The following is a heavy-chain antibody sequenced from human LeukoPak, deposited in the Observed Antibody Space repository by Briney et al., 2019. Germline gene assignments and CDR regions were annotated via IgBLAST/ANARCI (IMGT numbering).Heavy chain of an antibody. CDR3: ASVPLPAAIIDGLQNWFDP. D-gene: IGHD2-2*02. V-gene: IGHV1-18*01. Sequence: ASVKVSCKASGYTFTSYGISWVRQAPGQGLEWMGWISAYNGNTNYAQKLQGRGTMTTDTSTSTAYMELRSLKSDDTAMYYCASVPLPAAIIDGLQNWFDPWGQGTLVTASS. J-gene: IGHJ5*02. CDR1: GYTFTSYG. CDR2: ISAYNGNT.